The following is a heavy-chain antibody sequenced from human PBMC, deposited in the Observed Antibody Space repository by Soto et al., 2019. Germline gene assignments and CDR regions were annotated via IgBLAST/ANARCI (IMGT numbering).Heavy chain of an antibody. J-gene: IGHJ4*02. D-gene: IGHD6-19*01. V-gene: IGHV4-31*03. Sequence: SETLSLTCTVSGGSISSGGYYWSWIRQHPGKGLEWIGYIYYSGSTYYNPSLKSRVTISVDTSRNQFSLKLSSVTAADTAVYYCARGGIAVAGRYFDYWGQGTLVTVSS. CDR2: IYYSGST. CDR3: ARGGIAVAGRYFDY. CDR1: GGSISSGGYY.